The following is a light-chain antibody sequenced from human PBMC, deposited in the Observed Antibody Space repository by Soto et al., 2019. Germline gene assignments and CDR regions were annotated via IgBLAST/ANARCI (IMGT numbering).Light chain of an antibody. J-gene: IGLJ1*01. CDR1: SSDIDAYNY. V-gene: IGLV2-14*01. CDR2: DVS. CDR3: GSYTTSSNYV. Sequence: QSFLTQPASVSGSPGQSITISCAGTSSDIDAYNYVSWYQQHPGKAPKLMIYDVSNRPSGISNRFSGSKSGNTASLTISGLQAEDEADYYCGSYTTSSNYVFGTGTRSPS.